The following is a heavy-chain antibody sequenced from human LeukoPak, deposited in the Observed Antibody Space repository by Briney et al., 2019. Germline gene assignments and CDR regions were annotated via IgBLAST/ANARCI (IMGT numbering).Heavy chain of an antibody. J-gene: IGHJ4*02. V-gene: IGHV4-34*01. CDR1: GGSFSGYY. Sequence: SETLSLTCAVYGGSFSGYYWSWIRQPPGKGLEWIGEINHSGSTNYNPSLKSRVTISVDTSKNQFSLKLSSVTAADTAMYYCARARARGYSYGFGIYYFDYWGQGTLVTVSS. D-gene: IGHD5-18*01. CDR3: ARARARGYSYGFGIYYFDY. CDR2: INHSGST.